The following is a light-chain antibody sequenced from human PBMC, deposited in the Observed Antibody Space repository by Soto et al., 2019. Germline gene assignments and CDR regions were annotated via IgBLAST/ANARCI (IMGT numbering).Light chain of an antibody. V-gene: IGKV3-15*01. CDR2: GAS. Sequence: EIERWQIQTTQYVYTGQRASLSCRASQSVSTTVAWYHQKPGQAPRLLVYGASTRATGIPARFSGSGAGTDFTLTITTLRSQHFDVYVTQLYKRCTDTFGQGTKVDIK. J-gene: IGKJ1*01. CDR3: QLYKRCTDT. CDR1: QSVSTT.